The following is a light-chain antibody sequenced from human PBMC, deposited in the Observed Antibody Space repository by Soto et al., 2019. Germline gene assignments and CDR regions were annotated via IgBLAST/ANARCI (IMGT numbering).Light chain of an antibody. CDR2: KAS. CDR3: QHFKSFPIT. J-gene: IGKJ5*01. Sequence: DIQMTQSPSTLSASVGDRVTITCRASQSISSWLAWYQQKPGKAPKLLIYKASTLKSGVPSRFSGSGSGTDFNLTISSLQTEDFATYYCQHFKSFPITFGQGTRLEIK. V-gene: IGKV1-5*03. CDR1: QSISSW.